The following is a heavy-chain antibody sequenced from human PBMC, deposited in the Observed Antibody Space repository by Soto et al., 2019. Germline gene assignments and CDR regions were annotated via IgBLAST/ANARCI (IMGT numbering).Heavy chain of an antibody. CDR1: GGTFSSYA. CDR3: GGNWGRLSGPLGGGYYYYGMDV. J-gene: IGHJ6*02. D-gene: IGHD7-27*01. V-gene: IGHV1-69*01. CDR2: IIPIFGTA. Sequence: QVQLVQSGAEVKKPGSSVKVSCKASGGTFSSYAISWVRQAPGQGLEWMGGIIPIFGTANYAQKFQGRVTITADEPPTPASMGRRALEFGATAWYYWGGNWGRLSGPLGGGYYYYGMDVWGQGTTVTVSS.